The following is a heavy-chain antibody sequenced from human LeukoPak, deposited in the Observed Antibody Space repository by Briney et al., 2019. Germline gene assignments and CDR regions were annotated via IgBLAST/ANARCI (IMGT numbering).Heavy chain of an antibody. D-gene: IGHD3-9*01. Sequence: GGSLRLSCAASGFTFSHDWMSWVRQAPGKGLEWVASIKQDGSGEHYVDSVKGRFTISRDNTKKTLYLEMNSLRAEDTAVYFCARVAHFDRGMDVWGQGTTVTVSS. V-gene: IGHV3-7*01. CDR3: ARVAHFDRGMDV. CDR1: GFTFSHDW. CDR2: IKQDGSGE. J-gene: IGHJ6*02.